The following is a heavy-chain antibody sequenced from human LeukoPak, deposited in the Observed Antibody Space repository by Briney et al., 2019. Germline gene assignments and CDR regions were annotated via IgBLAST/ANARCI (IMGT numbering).Heavy chain of an antibody. CDR3: ARSGYCSRTSCSPTWFDP. D-gene: IGHD2-2*03. Sequence: SETLSLTCSVSGVSVSSYTYYWSWVRQPPGKGLEWIGYIYYSGSTNYNPSLKSRVTLSIDRSKNQFSLNLSSVTAADTAVYYCARSGYCSRTSCSPTWFDPWGQGTLVTVSS. J-gene: IGHJ5*02. CDR1: GVSVSSYTYY. CDR2: IYYSGST. V-gene: IGHV4-61*01.